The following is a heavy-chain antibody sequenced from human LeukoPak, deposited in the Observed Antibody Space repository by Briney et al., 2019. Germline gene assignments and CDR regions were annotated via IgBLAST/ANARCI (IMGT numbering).Heavy chain of an antibody. D-gene: IGHD3-10*01. J-gene: IGHJ4*02. CDR3: ARCRSGSYYGDY. CDR1: GFTLSRYG. V-gene: IGHV3-33*01. Sequence: PGRSLRLSCAASGFTLSRYGMHWVRQAPGKGLEWVAVIWNDGRNKYYADSVKGRFTISRDNSKNTLYLQMNSLRAEDTAVYYCARCRSGSYYGDYWGQGTLVTVSS. CDR2: IWNDGRNK.